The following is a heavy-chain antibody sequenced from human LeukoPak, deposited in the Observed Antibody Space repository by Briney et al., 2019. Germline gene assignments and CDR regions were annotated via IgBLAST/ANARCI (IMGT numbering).Heavy chain of an antibody. J-gene: IGHJ4*02. V-gene: IGHV1-46*01. CDR1: GYTFTSYY. D-gene: IGHD3-22*01. CDR2: IDPSGGST. Sequence: ASVKVSCKASGYTFTSYYMHWVRQAPGQGLEWMGIIDPSGGSTSYAQKFQGRVTMTRDTSTSTVYMELSSLRSEDTAVYYCARDSDSSGYLEYFDYWGQGTLVTVSS. CDR3: ARDSDSSGYLEYFDY.